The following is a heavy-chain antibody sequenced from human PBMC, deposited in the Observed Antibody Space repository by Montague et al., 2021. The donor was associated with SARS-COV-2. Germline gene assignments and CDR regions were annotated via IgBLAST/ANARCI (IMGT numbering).Heavy chain of an antibody. Sequence: SETLSLTCTVSGDSISTYYWSWIRQPPGKGLEWIGYIYYNGYTNYNPSLKSRVTISVDTSKNQLSLRLSSVTAADTAVYFCARGGATYYYDTGGYVNAFDTWGQGTMVTVSS. J-gene: IGHJ3*02. CDR3: ARGGATYYYDTGGYVNAFDT. CDR2: IYYNGYT. V-gene: IGHV4-59*01. D-gene: IGHD3-22*01. CDR1: GDSISTYY.